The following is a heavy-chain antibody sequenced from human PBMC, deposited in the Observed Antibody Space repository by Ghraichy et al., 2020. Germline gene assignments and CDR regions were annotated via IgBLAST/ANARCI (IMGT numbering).Heavy chain of an antibody. J-gene: IGHJ4*02. Sequence: SLNISCAASGFTFDDYAMHWVRQAPGKGLEWVSGISWNSGSIGYADSVKGRFTISRDNAKNSLYLQMNSLRAEDTALYYCAKDISVGGLGSYYKYGFDYWGQGTLVTVSS. CDR3: AKDISVGGLGSYYKYGFDY. V-gene: IGHV3-9*01. D-gene: IGHD1-26*01. CDR2: ISWNSGSI. CDR1: GFTFDDYA.